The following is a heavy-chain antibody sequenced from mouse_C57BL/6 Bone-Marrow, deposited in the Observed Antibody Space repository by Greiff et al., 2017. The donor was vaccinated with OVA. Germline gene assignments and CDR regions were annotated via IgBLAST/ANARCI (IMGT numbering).Heavy chain of an antibody. V-gene: IGHV1-15*01. CDR3: TRGARGDY. Sequence: VKVVESGAELVRPGASVTLSCKASGYTFTDYEMHWVKQTPVHGLEWIGAIDPETGGTAYNQKFKGKAILTADKSSSTAYMELRSLTSEDSAVYYCTRGARGDYWGQGTSVTVSS. CDR2: IDPETGGT. J-gene: IGHJ4*01. CDR1: GYTFTDYE.